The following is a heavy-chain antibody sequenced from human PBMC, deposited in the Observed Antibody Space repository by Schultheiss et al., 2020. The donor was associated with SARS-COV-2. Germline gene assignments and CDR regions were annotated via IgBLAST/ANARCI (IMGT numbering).Heavy chain of an antibody. Sequence: GGSLRLSCAASGFTFSRHNMNWVRQAPGKGLEWISYISGTDSIIYYADSVKGRFTISRDNAKNSLYLQMNSLRAEDTAVYYCARDYSNIDYDYDYGMDVWGQGTTVTVSS. CDR2: ISGTDSII. CDR3: ARDYSNIDYDYDYGMDV. V-gene: IGHV3-48*04. J-gene: IGHJ6*02. CDR1: GFTFSRHN. D-gene: IGHD4-11*01.